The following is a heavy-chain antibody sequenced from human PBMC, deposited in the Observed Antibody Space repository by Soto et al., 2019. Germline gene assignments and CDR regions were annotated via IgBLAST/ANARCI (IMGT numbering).Heavy chain of an antibody. D-gene: IGHD5-18*01. V-gene: IGHV3-30*04. CDR2: ISYHGVNK. J-gene: IGHJ5*02. CDR3: VRGGYLQNPGSDA. CDR1: GFSFGSHA. Sequence: QVPLVESGGGVVQPGTSLRLSCAASGFSFGSHAMHWVRQAPGKGLQWVAVISYHGVNKYYTDSVRGRFTVSRDNSKNTVYLQVDSLRSEDTGVYHCVRGGYLQNPGSDAWGQGTLVTVSS.